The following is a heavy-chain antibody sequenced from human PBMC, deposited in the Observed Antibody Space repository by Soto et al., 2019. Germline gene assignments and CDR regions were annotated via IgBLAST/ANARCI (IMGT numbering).Heavy chain of an antibody. CDR2: VIPVFNTS. CDR1: GGAFGRYS. J-gene: IGHJ4*02. V-gene: IGHV1-69*01. D-gene: IGHD4-17*01. CDR3: ARGDEMTAVTIFEY. Sequence: QVQLEQSGPEMKRPGTSVKVSCKASGGAFGRYSVSWVRQAPGQGLEWIGGVIPVFNTSNYSLKFQGRVAISADESTSTVFMELRSLRSEDTALYYCARGDEMTAVTIFEYWGQGTLVTVSS.